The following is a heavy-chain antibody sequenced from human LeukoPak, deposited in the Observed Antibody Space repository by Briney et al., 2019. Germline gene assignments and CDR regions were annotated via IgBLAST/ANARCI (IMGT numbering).Heavy chain of an antibody. CDR2: IYHSGST. CDR3: ARAVSVYDILTTTRGWFDP. J-gene: IGHJ5*02. D-gene: IGHD3-9*01. V-gene: IGHV4-39*07. CDR1: GGSISSSSYY. Sequence: PSETLSLTCTVSGGSISSSSYYWGWIRQPPGKGLEWIGSIYHSGSTYYNPSLKSRVTISVDTSKNQFSLKLSSVTAADTAVYYCARAVSVYDILTTTRGWFDPWGQGTLVTVSS.